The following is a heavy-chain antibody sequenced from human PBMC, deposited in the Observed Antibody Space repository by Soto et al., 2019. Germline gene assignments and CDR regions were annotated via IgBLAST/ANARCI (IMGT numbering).Heavy chain of an antibody. J-gene: IGHJ6*03. CDR3: AKALRHSLNFFYYMDV. Sequence: EVQLLESGGGLVQPGGSLRLSCVVSGFTFGSYAMSWVRQAPEKGPEWVAILGGNGFTTYYADSVKGRFTISGDKSKSTLFLQMNSLRADDTGVYYCAKALRHSLNFFYYMDVWGRGTSVTVYS. CDR1: GFTFGSYA. V-gene: IGHV3-23*01. D-gene: IGHD5-18*01. CDR2: LGGNGFTT.